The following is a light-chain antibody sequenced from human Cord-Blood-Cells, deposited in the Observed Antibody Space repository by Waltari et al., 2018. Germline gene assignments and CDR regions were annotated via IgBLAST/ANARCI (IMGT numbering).Light chain of an antibody. CDR3: NSRDSSGNHVV. J-gene: IGLJ2*01. V-gene: IGLV3-19*01. CDR2: AKH. CDR1: SLRSYD. Sequence: SSELTQDPAVSVALGQAVRITCQGDSLRSYDASWYQQKPGQAPVLVIYAKHNRPSGIPDRFSGSSSGNTASLTITGAQAEDEADYYCNSRDSSGNHVVFGGGTKLTVL.